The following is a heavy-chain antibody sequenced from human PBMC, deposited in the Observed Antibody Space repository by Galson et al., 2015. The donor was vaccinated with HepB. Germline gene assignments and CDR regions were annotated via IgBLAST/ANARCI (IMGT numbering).Heavy chain of an antibody. CDR1: GGSIGRSSYY. Sequence: LSLTCTVPGGSIGRSSYYWGWVRQPPGKGLEWIGTIFYGGSTYYKSSLKSRVSISMDTSKNHFSLQLSSVTAADTAVYYCTRRVALAGPDYWGPGTLVTVSS. V-gene: IGHV4-39*02. CDR3: TRRVALAGPDY. CDR2: IFYGGST. J-gene: IGHJ4*02. D-gene: IGHD6-19*01.